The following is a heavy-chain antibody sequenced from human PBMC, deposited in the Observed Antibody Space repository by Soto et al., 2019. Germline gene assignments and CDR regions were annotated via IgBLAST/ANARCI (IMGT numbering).Heavy chain of an antibody. CDR2: IGDSGGDT. V-gene: IGHV3-23*01. Sequence: GGSLRLSCAASGFSFSRYAMSWVRQAPGKGLEWVSAIGDSGGDTYYADSVKGRFTISRDNSKNTLYLQMISLRAEDTAVYYCAKEIEYVSYGMDVWGQGTTVTVSS. CDR1: GFSFSRYA. J-gene: IGHJ6*02. D-gene: IGHD3-10*02. CDR3: AKEIEYVSYGMDV.